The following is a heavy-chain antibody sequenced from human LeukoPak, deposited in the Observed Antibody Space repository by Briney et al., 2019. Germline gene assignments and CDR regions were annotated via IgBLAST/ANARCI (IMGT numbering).Heavy chain of an antibody. J-gene: IGHJ4*02. CDR3: ARVLGATRNDYWLPPNPGY. CDR1: GFTFSSYA. V-gene: IGHV3-30-3*01. CDR2: ISYDGSNK. Sequence: GGSLRLSCAASGFTFSSYAMHWVRQAPGKGLEWVAVISYDGSNKYYADSVKGRFTISRDNSKNTLYLQMNSLRAEDTAVYYCARVLGATRNDYWLPPNPGYWGQGTLVTVSS. D-gene: IGHD1-26*01.